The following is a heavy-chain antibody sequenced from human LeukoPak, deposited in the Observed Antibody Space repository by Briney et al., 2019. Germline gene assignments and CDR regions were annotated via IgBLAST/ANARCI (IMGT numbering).Heavy chain of an antibody. Sequence: GGSLRLSCAASGFTFSSYEMNWVRQAPGKGLGWVSYIASSDSTRTYADPVRGRFTISRDNAKNSLYLEMNSLRAEDTAVYYCAREIVSAVADFDCWGQGTLVTVSS. V-gene: IGHV3-48*03. CDR1: GFTFSSYE. J-gene: IGHJ4*02. D-gene: IGHD6-19*01. CDR3: AREIVSAVADFDC. CDR2: IASSDSTR.